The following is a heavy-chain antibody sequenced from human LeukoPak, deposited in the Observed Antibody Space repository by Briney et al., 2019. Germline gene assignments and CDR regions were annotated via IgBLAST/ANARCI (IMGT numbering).Heavy chain of an antibody. D-gene: IGHD3-10*01. Sequence: ASETLSLTCTVSGGSISSYYWSWIRQPPGKGLEWIGYIYYSGSTNYNPSLKSRVTISVDTSKNQFSLKLSSVTAADTAVYYCARASQGRHYYGSGTTFDYWGQGTLVTVSS. J-gene: IGHJ4*02. CDR2: IYYSGST. CDR3: ARASQGRHYYGSGTTFDY. CDR1: GGSISSYY. V-gene: IGHV4-59*01.